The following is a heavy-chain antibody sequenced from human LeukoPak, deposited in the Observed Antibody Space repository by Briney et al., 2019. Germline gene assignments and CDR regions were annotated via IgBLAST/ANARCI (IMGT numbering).Heavy chain of an antibody. CDR3: AKGSSSGWYGNWFDP. CDR2: ISWNSGSI. V-gene: IGHV3-9*01. CDR1: GFTFDDYA. D-gene: IGHD6-19*01. J-gene: IGHJ5*02. Sequence: GRSLRLSCAASGFTFDDYAMHWVRQAPGKGLEWVSGISWNSGSIGYADSVKGRFTIPRDNAKNSLYLQMNSLRAEDTALYYCAKGSSSGWYGNWFDPWGQGTLVTVSS.